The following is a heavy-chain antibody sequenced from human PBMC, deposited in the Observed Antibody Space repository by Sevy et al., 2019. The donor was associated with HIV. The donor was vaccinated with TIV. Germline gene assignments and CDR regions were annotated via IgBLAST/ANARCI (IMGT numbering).Heavy chain of an antibody. CDR2: ISSPNTYT. CDR3: ARARIAASALYYFDH. D-gene: IGHD6-13*01. CDR1: GFTFSDYY. V-gene: IGHV3-11*06. Sequence: GGSLRLSCAASGFTFSDYYMSWIRQAPGKGLEWISYISSPNTYTNYADSVKGRFTISRDNAKNSLYLHMDSLRAEDTAVYYCARARIAASALYYFDHWGQGTLVTVSS. J-gene: IGHJ4*02.